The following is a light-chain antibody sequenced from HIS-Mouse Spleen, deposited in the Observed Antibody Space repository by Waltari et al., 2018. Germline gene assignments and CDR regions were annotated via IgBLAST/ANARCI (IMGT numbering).Light chain of an antibody. Sequence: QSALTQPASVSGSPGQSITISCTGTSSDVGSYNLVSWYQQHPGKAPKLMHYEGSKRPSVVSNRFSGSKSGNTASLTISGLQAEDEADYYCCSYAGSSTWVFGGGTKLTVL. CDR3: CSYAGSSTWV. J-gene: IGLJ3*02. V-gene: IGLV2-23*01. CDR2: EGS. CDR1: SSDVGSYNL.